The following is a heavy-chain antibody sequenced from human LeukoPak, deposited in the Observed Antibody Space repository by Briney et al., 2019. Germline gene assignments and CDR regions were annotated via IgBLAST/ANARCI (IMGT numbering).Heavy chain of an antibody. CDR2: INHSGST. V-gene: IGHV4-34*01. CDR1: GGSFSGYY. D-gene: IGHD3-22*01. J-gene: IGHJ4*02. CDR3: ARVSYYDSSGNGGAFDY. Sequence: SETLSLTCAVYGGSFSGYYWSWIRQPPGKGLEWIGEINHSGSTNYNPSLKSRVTISVDTSKNQFSLKLSSVTAADTAVYCCARVSYYDSSGNGGAFDYWGQGTLVTVSS.